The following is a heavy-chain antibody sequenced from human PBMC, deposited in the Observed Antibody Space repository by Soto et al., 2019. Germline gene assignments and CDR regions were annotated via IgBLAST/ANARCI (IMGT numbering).Heavy chain of an antibody. CDR2: ISYDGSNK. J-gene: IGHJ6*02. V-gene: IGHV3-30-3*01. CDR3: ARDGWELLWGYYYGMDV. CDR1: GFTFSSYA. D-gene: IGHD1-26*01. Sequence: QVQLVESGGGVVQPGRSLRLSCAASGFTFSSYAMHWVRQAPGKGLEWVAVISYDGSNKYYADSVKGRFTISRDNSKNTLYLKMNSLRAEDTAVYYCARDGWELLWGYYYGMDVWGQGTTVTVSS.